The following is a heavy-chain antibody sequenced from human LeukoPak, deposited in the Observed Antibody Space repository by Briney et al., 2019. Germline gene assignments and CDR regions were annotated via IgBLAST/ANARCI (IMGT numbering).Heavy chain of an antibody. Sequence: GSLRLSCVASGFIFSSYAMSWVRQAPGKGLEWVSGISGSGGSTYYADSVKGRFTISRDNSKNTLFLQMNSLRAEDTAVYYCAKETYSSGWYPYFDYWGQGTLVTVSS. D-gene: IGHD6-19*01. V-gene: IGHV3-23*01. J-gene: IGHJ4*02. CDR3: AKETYSSGWYPYFDY. CDR2: ISGSGGST. CDR1: GFIFSSYA.